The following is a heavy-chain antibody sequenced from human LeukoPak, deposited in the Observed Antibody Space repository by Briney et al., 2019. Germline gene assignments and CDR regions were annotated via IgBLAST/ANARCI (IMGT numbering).Heavy chain of an antibody. CDR1: GASISSNSYC. D-gene: IGHD2-15*01. V-gene: IGHV4-39*01. CDR2: VYNTGNT. J-gene: IGHJ4*02. Sequence: LETLSLTCTASGASISSNSYCWGWIRQPPGKGLESLANVYNTGNTYYNPSLQSRVSISVDTSKNQISLKLSSVTAADTAVYFCASRYCPHSNYHLIGAYWGQGTLVTVSS. CDR3: ASRYCPHSNYHLIGAY.